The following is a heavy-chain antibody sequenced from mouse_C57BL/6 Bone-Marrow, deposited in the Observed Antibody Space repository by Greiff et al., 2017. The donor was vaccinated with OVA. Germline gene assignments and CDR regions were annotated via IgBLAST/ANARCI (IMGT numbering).Heavy chain of an antibody. V-gene: IGHV1-26*01. J-gene: IGHJ2*01. CDR3: VLLAAYFDY. Sequence: VQLQQSGPELVKPGASVKISCKASGYTFTDYYMNWVKQSHGKSLEWIGDINPNNGGTSYNQKFKGKATLTVDKSSSTAYMELRSLTSEDSAVYYCVLLAAYFDYWGQGTTLTVSS. D-gene: IGHD3-3*01. CDR2: INPNNGGT. CDR1: GYTFTDYY.